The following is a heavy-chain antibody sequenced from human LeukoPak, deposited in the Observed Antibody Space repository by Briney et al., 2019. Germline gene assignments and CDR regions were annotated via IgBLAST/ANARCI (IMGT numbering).Heavy chain of an antibody. CDR1: GGSISSSSYY. D-gene: IGHD1-26*01. CDR2: IYYSGST. J-gene: IGHJ6*03. Sequence: ASETLSLTCTVSGGSISSSSYYWGWIRQPPGKGLEWIGSIYYSGSTYYNPSLKSRVTISVDTSKNQFSLKLSSVTAADTAVYYCAREERGWDIHYYYYMDVWGKGTTVTVSS. CDR3: AREERGWDIHYYYYMDV. V-gene: IGHV4-39*07.